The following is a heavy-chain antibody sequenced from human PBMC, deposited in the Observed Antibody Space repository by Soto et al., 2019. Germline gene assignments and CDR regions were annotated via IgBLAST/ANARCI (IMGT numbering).Heavy chain of an antibody. CDR3: ARVSFETSGYADY. CDR2: INAANGNT. D-gene: IGHD3-22*01. CDR1: GYIFSTYT. J-gene: IGHJ4*02. V-gene: IGHV1-3*01. Sequence: WASVKVSCKASGYIFSTYTMHWVRQAPGQRLEWMGWINAANGNTKYSQNFQGRVTISRDTSASTAYLELSSLRSEDTAVYYCARVSFETSGYADYWGQGTLVTVS.